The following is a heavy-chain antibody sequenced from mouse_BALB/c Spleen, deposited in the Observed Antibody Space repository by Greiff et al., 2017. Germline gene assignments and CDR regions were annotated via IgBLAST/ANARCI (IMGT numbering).Heavy chain of an antibody. CDR2: ISNGGGST. V-gene: IGHV5-12-2*01. D-gene: IGHD2-4*01. CDR1: GFTFSSFG. CDR3: ARLSTMITTWFAC. J-gene: IGHJ3*01. Sequence: EVKLQESGGGLVQPGGSRKLSCAASGFTFSSFGMHWVRQAPEKGLEWVAYISNGGGSTYYPDTVKGRFTISRDNAKNTLYLQMSSLKSEDTAMYYCARLSTMITTWFACWGQGTLVTVSA.